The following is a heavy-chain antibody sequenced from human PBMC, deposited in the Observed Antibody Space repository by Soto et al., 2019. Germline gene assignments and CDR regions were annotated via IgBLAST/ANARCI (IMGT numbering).Heavy chain of an antibody. J-gene: IGHJ4*02. Sequence: EVQLLESGGGLVQPGGSLRLSCAASGFTFSSYAMSWVRQAPGKGLEWVSAISGSGGNTYYADSVKGRFTISRDNSKNTLYLQMNSLRAEDTAVYYCAKTVRRSSMRDYYFDYWGQGTLVTVSS. V-gene: IGHV3-23*01. CDR1: GFTFSSYA. D-gene: IGHD3-10*01. CDR3: AKTVRRSSMRDYYFDY. CDR2: ISGSGGNT.